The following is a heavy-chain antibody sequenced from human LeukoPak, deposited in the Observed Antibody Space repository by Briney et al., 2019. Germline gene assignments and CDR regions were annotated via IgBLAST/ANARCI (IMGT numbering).Heavy chain of an antibody. Sequence: GESLTFSWKASGYSFMDYWIGGVRQMPGKGPEWLGIIFPRDSVTKYHPSLHGQAIISVDKSINTAYVQSISLTDSDTALYYCVRHGIYGCRSTGCYTSYYDYGMDVWGQGTTVTVSS. J-gene: IGHJ6*02. CDR1: GYSFMDYW. CDR2: IFPRDSVT. CDR3: VRHGIYGCRSTGCYTSYYDYGMDV. V-gene: IGHV5-51*01. D-gene: IGHD2-2*02.